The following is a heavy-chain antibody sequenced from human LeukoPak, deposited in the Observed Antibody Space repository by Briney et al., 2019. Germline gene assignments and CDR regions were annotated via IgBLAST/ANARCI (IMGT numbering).Heavy chain of an antibody. V-gene: IGHV3-49*03. CDR3: ARFPGYCSGGSCFKFDY. J-gene: IGHJ4*02. CDR1: GFTFGDYA. Sequence: GGSLRLSCTASGFTFGDYAMSWFRQAPGKGLEWVRFIRSKAYGGTTEYAASVKGRFSISRDDSKSIAYMQMNSLKTEDTAVYYCARFPGYCSGGSCFKFDYWGQGTLVTVSS. D-gene: IGHD2-15*01. CDR2: IRSKAYGGTT.